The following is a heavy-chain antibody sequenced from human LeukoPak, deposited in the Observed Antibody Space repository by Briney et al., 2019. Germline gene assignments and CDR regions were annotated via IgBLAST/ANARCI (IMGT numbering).Heavy chain of an antibody. J-gene: IGHJ6*03. CDR2: INSSSSTI. D-gene: IGHD5-12*01. CDR1: GFTFSSYS. V-gene: IGHV3-48*01. Sequence: GGSLRLSCAASGFTFSSYSMNWVRQAPGKGLEWVSYINSSSSTIYYADSVKGRFTISRDNAKNSLYLQMNSLRAEDTAVYYCARDQYSGYDYSDYYMDVWGKGTAVTVSS. CDR3: ARDQYSGYDYSDYYMDV.